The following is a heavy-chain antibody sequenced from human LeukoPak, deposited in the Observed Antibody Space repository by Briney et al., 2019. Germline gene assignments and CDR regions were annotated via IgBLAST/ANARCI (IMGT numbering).Heavy chain of an antibody. CDR2: INHSGST. Sequence: SETLSLTCAVYGGSFSGYYWSWIRQPPGKGLKWIGEINHSGSTNYNPSLKSRVTISVDTSKNQFSLKLSSVTAADTAVYYCARVSSGWYRGGWFDPWGQGTLATVSS. V-gene: IGHV4-34*01. J-gene: IGHJ5*02. CDR1: GGSFSGYY. CDR3: ARVSSGWYRGGWFDP. D-gene: IGHD6-19*01.